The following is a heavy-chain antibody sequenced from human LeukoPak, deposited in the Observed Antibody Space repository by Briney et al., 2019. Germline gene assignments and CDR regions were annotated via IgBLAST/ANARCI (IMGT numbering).Heavy chain of an antibody. CDR3: ARASEGIGFFDY. CDR2: IYHNGKT. V-gene: IGHV4-59*01. Sequence: SETLSLTCTVSGGSFSNDYWSWIRQPPGKGLEWIGYIYHNGKTNYNPSLKSRLTISLDTSKTQFSLNLNSMTAADTAIYYCARASEGIGFFDYWGQGILVTVSS. D-gene: IGHD2-2*03. CDR1: GGSFSNDY. J-gene: IGHJ4*02.